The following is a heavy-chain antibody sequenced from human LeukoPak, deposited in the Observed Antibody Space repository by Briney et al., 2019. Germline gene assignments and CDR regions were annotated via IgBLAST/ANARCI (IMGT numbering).Heavy chain of an antibody. Sequence: PGGSLRLSCAGSGFTVSSNYMSWVRQAPGKGLVWVSLIYSGGSTYYADSVKGRFTISRDNSKNTLYLQMNSLRAEDTAVYYCTRGPRGYPYYFDHWGQGTLVTVFS. CDR3: TRGPRGYPYYFDH. CDR1: GFTVSSNY. V-gene: IGHV3-53*01. J-gene: IGHJ4*02. D-gene: IGHD5-18*01. CDR2: IYSGGST.